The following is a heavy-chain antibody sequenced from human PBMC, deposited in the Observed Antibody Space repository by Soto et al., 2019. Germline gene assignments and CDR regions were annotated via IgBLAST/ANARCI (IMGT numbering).Heavy chain of an antibody. Sequence: HGESLKISCKGSGYSFAGYWIGWVRQMPGKGLEWMGIIYPGDSDTRYSPSFQGQVTISADKSISTAYLQWSSLKASDTAMYYCARQRTITGTPAMGYWGQGTLVTVSP. CDR1: GYSFAGYW. D-gene: IGHD1-20*01. CDR2: IYPGDSDT. V-gene: IGHV5-51*01. J-gene: IGHJ4*02. CDR3: ARQRTITGTPAMGY.